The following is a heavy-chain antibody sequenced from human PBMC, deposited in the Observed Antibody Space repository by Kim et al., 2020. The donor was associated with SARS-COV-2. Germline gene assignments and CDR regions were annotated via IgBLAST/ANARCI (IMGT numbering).Heavy chain of an antibody. V-gene: IGHV3-30*03. D-gene: IGHD2-2*02. CDR3: ARGAGHKDYTLDL. J-gene: IGHJ5*02. Sequence: YYGNNQKCRFTISRDNSKNTLYLQVNELATEDTAVYHCARGAGHKDYTLDLWRQGTRVTVPS.